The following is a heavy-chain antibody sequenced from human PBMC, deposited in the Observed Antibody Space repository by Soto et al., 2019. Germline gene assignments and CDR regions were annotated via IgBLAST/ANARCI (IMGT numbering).Heavy chain of an antibody. D-gene: IGHD3-16*02. J-gene: IGHJ4*02. CDR2: IDPRTGTSGTS. Sequence: QVQLVQSGAEVKGPGPSVTLSCQTSGYTFAHYYIHWVRQAPGQGLEYMGIIDPRTGTSGTSTSPQSVQGRLSITSDASTSTVYMELSNLRSDDTATYYCARLSRITFIVDWGQGTLVTVSS. CDR3: ARLSRITFIVD. V-gene: IGHV1-46*04. CDR1: GYTFAHYY.